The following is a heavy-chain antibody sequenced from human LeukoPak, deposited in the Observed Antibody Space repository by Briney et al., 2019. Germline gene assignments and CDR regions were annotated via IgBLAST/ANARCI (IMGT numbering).Heavy chain of an antibody. Sequence: QPGRSLRLSCAASGFTFSSYAMHWVRQAPGKGLEWVAVISYDGSNKYYADSVKGRFTISRDNSKNTLYLQMNSLRAEDTAVYYCARVGYKWSELDYWGQGTLVIVSS. CDR1: GFTFSSYA. D-gene: IGHD1-20*01. CDR3: ARVGYKWSELDY. J-gene: IGHJ4*02. V-gene: IGHV3-30*04. CDR2: ISYDGSNK.